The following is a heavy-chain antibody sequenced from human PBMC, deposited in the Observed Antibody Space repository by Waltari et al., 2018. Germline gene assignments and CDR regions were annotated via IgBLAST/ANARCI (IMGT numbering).Heavy chain of an antibody. J-gene: IGHJ4*02. CDR3: ARIHRSYGSGSYADY. V-gene: IGHV4-39*01. D-gene: IGHD3-10*01. CDR1: GGSISSSSYY. CDR2: IDYSGST. Sequence: QLQLQESGPGLVKPSETLSLTCTVSGGSISSSSYYWGWIRQPPGKGLEWIGSIDYSGSTYYNPPLNSRVTISVDTSKNQFSLKLSSVTAADTAVYYCARIHRSYGSGSYADYWGQGTLVTVSS.